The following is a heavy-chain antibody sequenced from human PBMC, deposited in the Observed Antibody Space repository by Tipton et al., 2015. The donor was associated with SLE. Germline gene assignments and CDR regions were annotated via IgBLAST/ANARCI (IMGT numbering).Heavy chain of an antibody. J-gene: IGHJ1*01. CDR2: INHSGST. D-gene: IGHD6-25*01. CDR3: ASPGSSAPGPYFQH. Sequence: TLSLTCAVYGGSFSGYYWSWIRQPPGKGLEWIGEINHSGSTNYNPSLKSRVTISVDTSKNQFSLKLSSVTAADPAVYYCASPGSSAPGPYFQHWGQGTLVIVSS. CDR1: GGSFSGYY. V-gene: IGHV4-34*01.